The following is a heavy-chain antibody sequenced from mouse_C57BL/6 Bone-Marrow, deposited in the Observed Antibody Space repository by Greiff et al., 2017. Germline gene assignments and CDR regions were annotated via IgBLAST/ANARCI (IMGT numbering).Heavy chain of an antibody. J-gene: IGHJ2*01. D-gene: IGHD2-4*01. CDR2: FYPGSGSI. V-gene: IGHV1-62-2*01. CDR1: GYIFTEYT. CDR3: ARHESYYDYEGYFDY. Sequence: VQLQRSGAELVKPGASVKLSCKASGYIFTEYTIHWVKQRSGQGLEWIGWFYPGSGSIKYNERFQDKATLTADKSSNTVYMELSRLTSEDSAVYFCARHESYYDYEGYFDYWGQGTTLTVSS.